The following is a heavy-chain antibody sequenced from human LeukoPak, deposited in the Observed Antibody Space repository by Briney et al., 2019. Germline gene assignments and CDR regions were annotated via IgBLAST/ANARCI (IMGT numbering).Heavy chain of an antibody. D-gene: IGHD6-19*01. CDR2: IYYSGST. V-gene: IGHV4-31*03. CDR3: ARGHNSGWYNWFDS. Sequence: PSETLSLTCTVSSGSISSGGYFWSSIRQLPGNGLEWIGYIYYSGSTSYNPSLKSRVTISVDTSKNQFSLTVSSVTAADTAVYYCARGHNSGWYNWFDSWGQGTLVTVSS. CDR1: SGSISSGGYF. J-gene: IGHJ5*01.